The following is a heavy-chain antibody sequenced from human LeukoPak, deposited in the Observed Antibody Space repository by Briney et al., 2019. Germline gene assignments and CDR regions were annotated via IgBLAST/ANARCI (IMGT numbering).Heavy chain of an antibody. Sequence: GGSLRLSCAASGFTFSIYWMSWVRQAPGKGLEWVANIKQDGSEKYYVDSVKGRFTISRDNAKNSLYLQMNSLRAEDTAVYYCARELVGTGYYGMDVWGQGTTVTVSS. CDR2: IKQDGSEK. CDR1: GFTFSIYW. J-gene: IGHJ6*02. CDR3: ARELVGTGYYGMDV. V-gene: IGHV3-7*01. D-gene: IGHD3-10*01.